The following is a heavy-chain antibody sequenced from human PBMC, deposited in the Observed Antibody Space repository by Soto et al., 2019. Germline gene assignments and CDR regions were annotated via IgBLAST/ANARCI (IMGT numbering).Heavy chain of an antibody. CDR1: GYTFTSYA. V-gene: IGHV1-3*01. CDR2: INAGNGNT. Sequence: ASVKVSCKASGYTFTSYAMHWVRQAPGQRLEWMGWINAGNGNTKYSQKFQGRVTITRDTSASTAYMELSSLRSEDTAVYYCARGLLWFGLYYYGMDVWGQGTTVTVSS. CDR3: ARGLLWFGLYYYGMDV. J-gene: IGHJ6*02. D-gene: IGHD3-10*01.